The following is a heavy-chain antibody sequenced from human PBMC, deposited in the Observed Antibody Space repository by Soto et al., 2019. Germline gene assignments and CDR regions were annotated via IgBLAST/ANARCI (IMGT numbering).Heavy chain of an antibody. CDR3: ATLPWDVSPDIAEALSPYYYGMDV. Sequence: QVQLVESGGGVVQPGRSLRLSCAASGFTFSSYGMHWVRQAPGKGLEWVAVISYDGSNKYYADSVKGRFTISRDNSKNPLYLQMSRLRAEDTAVYYCATLPWDVSPDIAEALSPYYYGMDVWGLGTTVTVSS. J-gene: IGHJ6*02. V-gene: IGHV3-30*03. CDR2: ISYDGSNK. D-gene: IGHD6-13*01. CDR1: GFTFSSYG.